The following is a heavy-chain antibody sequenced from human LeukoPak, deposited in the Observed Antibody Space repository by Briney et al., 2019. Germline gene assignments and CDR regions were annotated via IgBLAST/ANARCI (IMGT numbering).Heavy chain of an antibody. J-gene: IGHJ4*02. D-gene: IGHD6-13*01. Sequence: GGSLRLSCAASGFTFSSYAMGWVRQAPGKGLEWVSAISGSGGSTYYADSVRGRFTISRDNSKNTLYLQMNSLRAEDTAVYYCAKDLVAAAGNGYLDYWGQGTLVTVSS. CDR2: ISGSGGST. CDR3: AKDLVAAAGNGYLDY. CDR1: GFTFSSYA. V-gene: IGHV3-23*01.